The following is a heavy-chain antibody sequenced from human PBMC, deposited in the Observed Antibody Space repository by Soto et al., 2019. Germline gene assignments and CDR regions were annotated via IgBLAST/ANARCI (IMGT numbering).Heavy chain of an antibody. CDR2: ISYSGST. CDR3: ARLRNYYDSSGYYQIVDY. D-gene: IGHD3-22*01. Sequence: PSETLSLTCTVSGGSFRNYYWSWIRQPPGKGLEWIGYISYSGSTKYNPSLKSRVTISEDTSKNQFSLKLSSVTAADTAVYYCARLRNYYDSSGYYQIVDYWGQGTLVTVSS. J-gene: IGHJ4*02. CDR1: GGSFRNYY. V-gene: IGHV4-59*01.